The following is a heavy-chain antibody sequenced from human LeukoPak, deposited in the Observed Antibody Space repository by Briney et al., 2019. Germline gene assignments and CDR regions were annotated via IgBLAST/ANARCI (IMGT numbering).Heavy chain of an antibody. D-gene: IGHD6-13*01. J-gene: IGHJ6*02. V-gene: IGHV4-59*01. CDR1: GGSISSYY. CDR3: ARVSSSWPRGYYYYGMDV. CDR2: IYYSGST. Sequence: SETLSLTCTVSGGSISSYYWSWIRQPPGKGLEWIGYIYYSGSTNYNPSLKSRVTISVDTSKNQFSLKLSSVTAADTAVYYCARVSSSWPRGYYYYGMDVWGQGTTVTVS.